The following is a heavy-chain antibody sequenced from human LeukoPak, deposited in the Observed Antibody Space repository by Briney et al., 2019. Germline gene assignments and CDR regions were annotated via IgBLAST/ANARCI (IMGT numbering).Heavy chain of an antibody. D-gene: IGHD3-10*01. Sequence: PGGSLRLSCAASGFTFSSYDMYWVRQSTGEGLEWVSAINIAGDTYYAASVKGRFTISRENAKNSLSLQMNSLRAGDTAVYYCARVVPFGEKGIDVWGKGTTVTVSS. J-gene: IGHJ6*04. CDR2: INIAGDT. CDR3: ARVVPFGEKGIDV. V-gene: IGHV3-13*01. CDR1: GFTFSSYD.